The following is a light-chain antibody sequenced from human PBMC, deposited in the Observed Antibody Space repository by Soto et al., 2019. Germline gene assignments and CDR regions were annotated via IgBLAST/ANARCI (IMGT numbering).Light chain of an antibody. Sequence: DIQVTQSPATLSASVGGRVTITCRASQSISSWLAWYQQKPGKAPNLLIYKASSLESGAPSRFSGSGSGTEFTLTISRLESEDSAVYYCQQYGISPFTFGGGTKVDI. CDR1: QSISSW. CDR3: QQYGISPFT. J-gene: IGKJ4*01. CDR2: KAS. V-gene: IGKV1-5*03.